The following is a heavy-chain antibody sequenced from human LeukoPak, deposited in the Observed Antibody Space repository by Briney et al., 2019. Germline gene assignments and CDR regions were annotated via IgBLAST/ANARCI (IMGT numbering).Heavy chain of an antibody. J-gene: IGHJ5*02. CDR3: ARGNNEPKNWNPHH. CDR1: GGTFSSYA. D-gene: IGHD1-1*01. CDR2: IIPIFGTA. Sequence: SVKVSCKASGGTFSSYAISWVRQAPGQGLEWMGGIIPIFGTANYAQKFQGRVTITADESTSTAYMELSSLRSEDTAVYYCARGNNEPKNWNPHHWGQGTLVTVSS. V-gene: IGHV1-69*13.